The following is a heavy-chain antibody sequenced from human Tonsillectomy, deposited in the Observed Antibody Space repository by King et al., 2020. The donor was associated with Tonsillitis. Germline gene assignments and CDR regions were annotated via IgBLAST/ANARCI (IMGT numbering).Heavy chain of an antibody. CDR3: AKDGIVLSDWYFDL. CDR1: GFTFSNYG. D-gene: IGHD2-15*01. J-gene: IGHJ2*01. Sequence: VQLVESGGGVAQPGRSLRLSCAASGFTFSNYGMHWVRQAPGKGLEWVALIAYDASYENYADSVKGRFAISRDNSKNTLYLEMNSLRVEDTAVYYCAKDGIVLSDWYFDLWGRGTLVTVSS. V-gene: IGHV3-30*18. CDR2: IAYDASYE.